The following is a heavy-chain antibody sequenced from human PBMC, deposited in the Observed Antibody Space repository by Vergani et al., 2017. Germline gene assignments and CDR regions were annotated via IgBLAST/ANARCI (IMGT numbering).Heavy chain of an antibody. J-gene: IGHJ3*02. V-gene: IGHV3-23*01. CDR1: GFTFSSYA. Sequence: EVQLLESGGGLVQPGGSLRLSCAASGFTFSSYAMSWVRQAPGKGLEWVSAISGSGGSTYYADSVKGRFTISRDNSKNTLYLQMNSLRAEDTAVYYCARGVRVGYCSSTSCSGFAFDIWGQGTMVTVSS. D-gene: IGHD2-2*01. CDR2: ISGSGGST. CDR3: ARGVRVGYCSSTSCSGFAFDI.